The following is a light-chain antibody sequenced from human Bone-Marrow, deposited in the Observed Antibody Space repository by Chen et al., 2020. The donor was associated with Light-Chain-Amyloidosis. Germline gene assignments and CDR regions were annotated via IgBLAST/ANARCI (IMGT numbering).Light chain of an antibody. CDR1: QSVSSSY. Sequence: EIVLTQSPGTLSLSPGERSTPSCRASQSVSSSYLAWYQQKPGQAPRLLIYGASSRATGIPDRFSGSGSGTEFTLTISRLEPEDFAVYYCQQYGSSPPWTFGQGTKVEIK. CDR2: GAS. V-gene: IGKV3-20*01. CDR3: QQYGSSPPWT. J-gene: IGKJ1*01.